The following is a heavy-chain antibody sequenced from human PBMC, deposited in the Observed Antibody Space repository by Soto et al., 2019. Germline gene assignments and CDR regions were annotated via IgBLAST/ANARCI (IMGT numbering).Heavy chain of an antibody. Sequence: QVQLVESGGGVVQPGRSLRLSCAASGFTFSSYAMHWVRQAPGKGLEWVAVISYDGSNKYYADSVKGRFTISRDNSKNTLYLQMNSQSAEDTAVYYCARVRRFLEWVPLDYWGQGTLVTVSS. CDR2: ISYDGSNK. J-gene: IGHJ4*02. CDR3: ARVRRFLEWVPLDY. D-gene: IGHD3-3*01. V-gene: IGHV3-30-3*01. CDR1: GFTFSSYA.